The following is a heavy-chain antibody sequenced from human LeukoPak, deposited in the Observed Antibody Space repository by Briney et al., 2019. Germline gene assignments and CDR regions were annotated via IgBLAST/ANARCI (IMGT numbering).Heavy chain of an antibody. CDR2: ISSSSSYI. Sequence: GGSLRLSCAASGFTFSSYSMNWVRQAPGKGLEWVSSISSSSSYIYYADSVKGRFTISRDNAKNSLYLQMNSLRAEDTAVYYCARESSSWYYFDYWGQGTLVTVSS. CDR1: GFTFSSYS. J-gene: IGHJ4*02. CDR3: ARESSSWYYFDY. D-gene: IGHD6-13*01. V-gene: IGHV3-21*01.